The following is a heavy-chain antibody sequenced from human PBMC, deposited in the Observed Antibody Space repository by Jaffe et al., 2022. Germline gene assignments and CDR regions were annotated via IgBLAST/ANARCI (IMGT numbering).Heavy chain of an antibody. J-gene: IGHJ3*02. CDR2: ISSSSSYI. CDR1: GFTFSSYS. D-gene: IGHD3-16*02. Sequence: EVQLVESGGGLVKPGGSLRLSCAASGFTFSSYSMNWVRQAPGKGLEWVSSISSSSSYIYYADSVKGRFTISRDNAKNSLYLQMNSLRAEDTAVYYCARMDDGITFGGVILQDAFDIWGQGTMVTVSS. V-gene: IGHV3-21*01. CDR3: ARMDDGITFGGVILQDAFDI.